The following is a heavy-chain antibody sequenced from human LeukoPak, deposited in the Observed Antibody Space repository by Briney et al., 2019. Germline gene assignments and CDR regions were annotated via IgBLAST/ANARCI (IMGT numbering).Heavy chain of an antibody. CDR2: IYYSGST. D-gene: IGHD3-10*01. J-gene: IGHJ4*02. CDR3: ATVAVIRGVTYFDY. CDR1: GGSISSYY. V-gene: IGHV4-59*01. Sequence: SETLSLTRTVSGGSISSYYWSWIRQPPGKGLEWIGYIYYSGSTNYNPSLESRVTISVDTSKNQFSLKLRSVTAADTAVYYCATVAVIRGVTYFDYWGQGTLVTVSS.